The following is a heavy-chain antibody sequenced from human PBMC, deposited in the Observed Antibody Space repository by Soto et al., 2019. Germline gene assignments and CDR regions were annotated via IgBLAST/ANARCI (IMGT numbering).Heavy chain of an antibody. J-gene: IGHJ3*02. Sequence: XXTLSLACTVSGGSISTSVYYWGWIRQPPGRGLEWMANIYYSGSAYYNPSLKSRVSTSVDTSKNQFSLKLRSVTAADTAVYYCARQGSRAFDIWGQGTMVTVSS. CDR1: GGSISTSVYY. CDR3: ARQGSRAFDI. CDR2: IYYSGSA. D-gene: IGHD2-15*01. V-gene: IGHV4-39*01.